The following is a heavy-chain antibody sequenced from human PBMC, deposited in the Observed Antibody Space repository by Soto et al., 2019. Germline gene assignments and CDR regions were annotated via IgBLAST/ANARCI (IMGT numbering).Heavy chain of an antibody. CDR2: IRTKAYGGTT. D-gene: IGHD3-10*01. CDR1: GFAFADYV. J-gene: IGHJ4*02. Sequence: GGSLRLSCTASGFAFADYVMTWVRQAPGKGLQWVGFIRTKAYGGTTEYAASVKVIFTIARDDSKSIAYLRMNSLKIEDTAVYFCTRTEYFYDSGSYYPFDYWGQGTLVTVSS. V-gene: IGHV3-49*04. CDR3: TRTEYFYDSGSYYPFDY.